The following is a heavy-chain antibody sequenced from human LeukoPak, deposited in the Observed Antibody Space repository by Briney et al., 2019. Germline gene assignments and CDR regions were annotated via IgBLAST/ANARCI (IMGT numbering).Heavy chain of an antibody. CDR3: AKDFGDYTENNWFDP. CDR1: SFTFSSYG. CDR2: IRYDGSNK. J-gene: IGHJ5*02. Sequence: GGSLSPFCAASSFTFSSYGMHCARQAPGKGLEWVAFIRYDGSNKYYADSVTGRFTISRDNSKSTLYLQMNSLRAEDTAVYDCAKDFGDYTENNWFDPWGQGTLVTVSS. D-gene: IGHD3-3*01. V-gene: IGHV3-30*02.